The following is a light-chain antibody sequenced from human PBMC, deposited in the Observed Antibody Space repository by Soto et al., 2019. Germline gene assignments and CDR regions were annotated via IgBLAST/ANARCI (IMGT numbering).Light chain of an antibody. Sequence: QSALTQPASVSGSPGQSITISCTGTSSDVGGYNYVSWYQQHPSKAPKLMIYDVSNRPSGVSNRFSGSKSGNTASLTISGLQAEDEADYYCSSYTSSSTRVFGGGTKLTVL. V-gene: IGLV2-14*01. J-gene: IGLJ2*01. CDR3: SSYTSSSTRV. CDR2: DVS. CDR1: SSDVGGYNY.